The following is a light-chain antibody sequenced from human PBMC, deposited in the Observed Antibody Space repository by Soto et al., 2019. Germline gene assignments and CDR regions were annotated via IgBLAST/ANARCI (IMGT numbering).Light chain of an antibody. CDR2: SNN. V-gene: IGLV1-44*01. CDR3: SSYASRGTLV. CDR1: SSNIGSDI. J-gene: IGLJ1*01. Sequence: QSVLTQPPSASGTPGQRVTISCSGSSSNIGSDIVNWYQQLPGMAPKLLIYSNNQRPSGVPDRFSGSKSGNTASLTISGLQAEDEADFYCSSYASRGTLVFGTGTKLTVL.